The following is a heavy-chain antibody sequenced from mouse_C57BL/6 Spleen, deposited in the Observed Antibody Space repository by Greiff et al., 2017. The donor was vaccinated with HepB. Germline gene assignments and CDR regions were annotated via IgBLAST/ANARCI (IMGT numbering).Heavy chain of an antibody. Sequence: QVQLQQPGAELVMPGASVKLSCKASGYTFTSYWMHWVKQRPGQGLEWIGEIDPSDSYTNYNQKFKGKSTLTVDKSSSTAYMQLSSLTSEDSAVYYCARRGDSSGLDFFAYWGQGTLVTVSA. J-gene: IGHJ3*01. D-gene: IGHD3-2*02. CDR1: GYTFTSYW. CDR3: ARRGDSSGLDFFAY. CDR2: IDPSDSYT. V-gene: IGHV1-69*01.